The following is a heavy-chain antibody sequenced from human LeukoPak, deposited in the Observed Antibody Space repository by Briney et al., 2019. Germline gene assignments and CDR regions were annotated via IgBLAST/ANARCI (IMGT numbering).Heavy chain of an antibody. J-gene: IGHJ4*02. D-gene: IGHD2-15*01. CDR1: GFTFSDYW. CDR2: IKYDGSSM. Sequence: GGSLRLSCAASGFTFSDYWMHWVRQAPGKGLMWVSRIKYDGSSMTYADSVQGRFTISRDNAKNTPYLQLNSLRAEDTAVYYCARNHYGSPDYWGQGTLVTVSS. CDR3: ARNHYGSPDY. V-gene: IGHV3-74*03.